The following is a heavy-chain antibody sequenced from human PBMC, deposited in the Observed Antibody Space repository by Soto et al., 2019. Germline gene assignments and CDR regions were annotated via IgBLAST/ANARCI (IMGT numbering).Heavy chain of an antibody. CDR2: IYHTGTT. Sequence: SETLSLTCDVSGYAISSGFYWAWIRQPPGKRLEWIGNIYHTGTTYYNPSLKSRLSMSVDTSKNQFSLTMKSVTAADTGVYYCASHPLNWSDADSWGQGVLVTVS. J-gene: IGHJ4*02. V-gene: IGHV4-38-2*01. CDR3: ASHPLNWSDADS. CDR1: GYAISSGFY. D-gene: IGHD1-1*01.